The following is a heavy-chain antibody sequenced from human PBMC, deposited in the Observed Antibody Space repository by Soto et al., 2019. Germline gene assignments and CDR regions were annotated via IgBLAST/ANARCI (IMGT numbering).Heavy chain of an antibody. J-gene: IGHJ4*02. D-gene: IGHD6-19*01. Sequence: KPSETLSLTCTVSGGSISSYYWSWIRQPPGKGLEWIGYIYYSGSTNYNPSLKSRVTISVDTSKNQFSLKLSSVTAADTAVYYCARTYSSGWYGGDYYFDYWGQGSLVTVSS. V-gene: IGHV4-59*01. CDR2: IYYSGST. CDR3: ARTYSSGWYGGDYYFDY. CDR1: GGSISSYY.